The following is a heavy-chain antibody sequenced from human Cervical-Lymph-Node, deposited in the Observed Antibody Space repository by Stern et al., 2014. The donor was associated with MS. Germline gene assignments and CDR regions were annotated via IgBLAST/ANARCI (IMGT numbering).Heavy chain of an antibody. CDR3: ARPTVTSGYFDY. CDR2: IYPGDSDT. D-gene: IGHD4-17*01. Sequence: EVQLVESGAEVKKPGESLKISCKGSGYRFTTYWIGWVRQMPGKGLEWMGIIYPGDSDTRYSPSFQGQVTISADKSTSTAYLQWSSLRASDTAMYYCARPTVTSGYFDYWGQGTLVTVSS. CDR1: GYRFTTYW. V-gene: IGHV5-51*01. J-gene: IGHJ4*02.